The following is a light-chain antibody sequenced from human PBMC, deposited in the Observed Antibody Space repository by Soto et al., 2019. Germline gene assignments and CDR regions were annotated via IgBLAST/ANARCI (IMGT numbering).Light chain of an antibody. Sequence: QSVLTQPASVSGSPGQSIAISCTGTSSYVGAYDYVSWYQQHPGKAPKLMIYDVKYRPSGVSNRFSGSKSGNTASLTISGLQAEDEADYYCSSYTSSSSVIFGGGTKLTVL. CDR3: SSYTSSSSVI. J-gene: IGLJ2*01. CDR2: DVK. V-gene: IGLV2-14*01. CDR1: SSYVGAYDY.